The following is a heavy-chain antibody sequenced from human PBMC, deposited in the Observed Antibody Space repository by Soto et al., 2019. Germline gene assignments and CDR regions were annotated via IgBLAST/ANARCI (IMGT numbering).Heavy chain of an antibody. J-gene: IGHJ4*02. D-gene: IGHD3-10*01. CDR1: GGSISHYY. CDR3: ARGPGGFGDFSLDY. CDR2: IYSGGST. Sequence: QVQLQESGPGLVKPSETLSLSCGVSGGSISHYYWSWIRQPAGKGLEWIGRIYSGGSTNYNPSLESRVTMSVDTSKNKFYLKLSSVTAADTAVYYCARGPGGFGDFSLDYWGQGTLVTVSS. V-gene: IGHV4-4*07.